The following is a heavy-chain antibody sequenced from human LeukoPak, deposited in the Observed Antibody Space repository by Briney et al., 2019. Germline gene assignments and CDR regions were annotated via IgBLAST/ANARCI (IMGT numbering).Heavy chain of an antibody. CDR2: ISSSGSTI. J-gene: IGHJ4*02. V-gene: IGHV3-48*03. Sequence: PGGSLRLSCAASGFTFSSYEMNWVRQAPGKGLAWVSYISSSGSTIYYADSVKGRFTISRDNAKNSLYLQMNSLRAEDTAVYYCTREGYMATINYWGQGTLVTVSS. CDR3: TREGYMATINY. D-gene: IGHD5-24*01. CDR1: GFTFSSYE.